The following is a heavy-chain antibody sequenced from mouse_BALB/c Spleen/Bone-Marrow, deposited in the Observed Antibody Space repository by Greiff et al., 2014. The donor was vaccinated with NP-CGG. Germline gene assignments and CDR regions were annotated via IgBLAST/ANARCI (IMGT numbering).Heavy chain of an antibody. Sequence: LVESGAELVRPGTSVKVSCKGSGYAFTNYLIEWVKQRPGQGLEWIGVINSGSGGTKYNEKFKGKATLTADKSSSTAYMQPSSLTSDDSAVYFCARAITDAMDYWGQGTSVTVSS. J-gene: IGHJ4*01. V-gene: IGHV1-54*01. CDR1: GYAFTNYL. CDR2: INSGSGGT. CDR3: ARAITDAMDY. D-gene: IGHD2-4*01.